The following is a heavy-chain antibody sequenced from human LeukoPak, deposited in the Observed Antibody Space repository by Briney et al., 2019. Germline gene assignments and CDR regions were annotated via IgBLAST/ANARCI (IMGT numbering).Heavy chain of an antibody. V-gene: IGHV4-59*01. CDR2: IYYSGSA. J-gene: IGHJ4*02. CDR1: GGSFSGYY. Sequence: SETLSLTCAVYGGSFSGYYWSWIRQPPGKGLDWIGYIYYSGSANYNPSLKSRVTISVDTSKNQFSLKLSSVTAADTAVYYCASLHYYDSSGYSKYYFDYWGQGTLVTVSS. CDR3: ASLHYYDSSGYSKYYFDY. D-gene: IGHD3-22*01.